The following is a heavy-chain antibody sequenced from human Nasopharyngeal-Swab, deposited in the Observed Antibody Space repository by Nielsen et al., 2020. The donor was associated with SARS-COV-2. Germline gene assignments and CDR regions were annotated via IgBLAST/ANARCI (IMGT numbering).Heavy chain of an antibody. CDR2: IYYGGST. Sequence: SETLSLTCTVSGGSISSGGYYWSWIRQHPGKGLEWIGYIYYGGSTYYNPSLKSRVTISVDTSKNQFSLKLSSVTAADTAVYYCARAAGITIFGVVIINWFDPWGQGTLVTVSS. J-gene: IGHJ5*02. CDR3: ARAAGITIFGVVIINWFDP. D-gene: IGHD3-3*01. V-gene: IGHV4-31*03. CDR1: GGSISSGGYY.